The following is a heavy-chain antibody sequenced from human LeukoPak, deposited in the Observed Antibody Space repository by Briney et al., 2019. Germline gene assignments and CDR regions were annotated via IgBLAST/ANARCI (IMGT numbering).Heavy chain of an antibody. CDR2: INPNSGGT. J-gene: IGHJ4*02. Sequence: GASVKVSCKASGYTFTGYYMHWVRQAPGQGLEWMGWINPNSGGTNYAQKFQGRVTMTRDTSISTAYMELSRLRSDDTAVYYCARVPRNYGGNAYYFDYWGQGTLVTVSS. V-gene: IGHV1-2*02. CDR3: ARVPRNYGGNAYYFDY. D-gene: IGHD4-23*01. CDR1: GYTFTGYY.